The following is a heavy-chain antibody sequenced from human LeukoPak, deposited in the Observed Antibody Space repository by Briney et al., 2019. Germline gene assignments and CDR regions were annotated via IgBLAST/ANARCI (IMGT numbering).Heavy chain of an antibody. CDR2: IYYSGST. V-gene: IGHV4-59*11. Sequence: SETLSLTCTVSSGSISSHYWSWIRQPPGKGLEWIGYIYYSGSTNYNPSLKSRVTISVDTSKNQFSLKLSSVTATDTAVYYCARDRDSGTYYYCYGLDVWGQGTPVTVSS. D-gene: IGHD1-26*01. J-gene: IGHJ6*02. CDR1: SGSISSHY. CDR3: ARDRDSGTYYYCYGLDV.